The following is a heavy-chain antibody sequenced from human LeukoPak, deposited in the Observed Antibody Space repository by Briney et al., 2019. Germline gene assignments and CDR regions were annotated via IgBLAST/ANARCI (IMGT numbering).Heavy chain of an antibody. D-gene: IGHD6-13*01. Sequence: SETLSLTCTVSGGPISSYYWSWIRQFPGKGLEWIGYIYYSGSTSYNPSLKSRVSISVDMSKNQFSLKLSSVTAADTAVYYCARQNYSSSLFDYWGQGTLVTVSS. J-gene: IGHJ4*02. CDR3: ARQNYSSSLFDY. V-gene: IGHV4-59*08. CDR2: IYYSGST. CDR1: GGPISSYY.